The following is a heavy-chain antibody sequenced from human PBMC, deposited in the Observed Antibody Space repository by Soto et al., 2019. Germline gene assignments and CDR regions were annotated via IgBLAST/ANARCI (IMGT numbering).Heavy chain of an antibody. CDR3: ARAPGGAGTH. V-gene: IGHV1-2*02. D-gene: IGHD6-19*01. CDR2: IDPHGGYT. J-gene: IGHJ4*02. CDR1: GYSFTAYY. Sequence: QVQLVQSGAEVKKPGASVKVSCKASGYSFTAYYIHWVRQAPGQGLEWVGWIDPHGGYTQSTKTFKGRVTMTRDTSISTAYLELSSLKSDDTAVYYCARAPGGAGTHWGQGTLVSVSS.